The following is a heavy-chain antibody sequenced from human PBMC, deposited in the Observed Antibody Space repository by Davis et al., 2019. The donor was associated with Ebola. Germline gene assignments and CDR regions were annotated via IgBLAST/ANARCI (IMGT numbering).Heavy chain of an antibody. CDR3: ARGSSGAFDI. CDR2: ISYDGSNK. Sequence: GGSLRLSCAASGFTFSSYAMHWVRQAPGKGLEWVAVISYDGSNKYYADSVKGRFTISRDNSKNTLYLQMNSLRAEETAVYYCARGSSGAFDIWGQGTMVTVSS. V-gene: IGHV3-30-3*01. D-gene: IGHD3-22*01. J-gene: IGHJ3*02. CDR1: GFTFSSYA.